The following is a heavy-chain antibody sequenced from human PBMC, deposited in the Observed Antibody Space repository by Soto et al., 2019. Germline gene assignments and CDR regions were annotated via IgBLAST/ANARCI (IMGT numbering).Heavy chain of an antibody. D-gene: IGHD3-3*01. J-gene: IGHJ4*02. CDR3: AKNHDVWSGYQYYFDY. CDR2: ISYDGSNK. V-gene: IGHV3-30*18. Sequence: QVQLVESGGGVVQPGRSLRLSCAASGFTFSSYGMHWVRQAPGKGLEWVAVISYDGSNKYYADSVKGRFTISRDNSKNTLYLQMNSVRAEDTAVYYCAKNHDVWSGYQYYFDYWGQGTLVTVAS. CDR1: GFTFSSYG.